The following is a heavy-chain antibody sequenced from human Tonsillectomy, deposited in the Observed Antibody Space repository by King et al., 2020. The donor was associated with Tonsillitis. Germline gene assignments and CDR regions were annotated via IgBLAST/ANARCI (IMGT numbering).Heavy chain of an antibody. D-gene: IGHD6-13*01. J-gene: IGHJ4*02. CDR1: GFTFSSYA. CDR2: ISGSGGST. Sequence: VQLVESGGGLVQPGGSLRLSCAASGFTFSSYAMSWVRQAPGKGLEWVSAISGSGGSTYYADSVMGRFTISRDNSKNTMYLQMNSLRAEDTAVDYCAKVQEEGGIAAAGSGYWGQGTLVTVSS. V-gene: IGHV3-23*04. CDR3: AKVQEEGGIAAAGSGY.